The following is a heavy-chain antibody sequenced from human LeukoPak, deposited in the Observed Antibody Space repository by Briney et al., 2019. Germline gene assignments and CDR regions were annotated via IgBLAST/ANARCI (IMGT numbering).Heavy chain of an antibody. CDR2: ISSKGGSI. CDR3: VKVKGGYCFDY. V-gene: IGHV3-64D*09. Sequence: GGCLRLSCSASGFTFNSYAMHWVRQAPGKGLEYVAGISSKGGSIYYGDSVKGRFTISRDNSKNTLNLQMSSLRVEDTAVYYCVKVKGGYCFDYWGQGTLVTVSS. CDR1: GFTFNSYA. J-gene: IGHJ4*02.